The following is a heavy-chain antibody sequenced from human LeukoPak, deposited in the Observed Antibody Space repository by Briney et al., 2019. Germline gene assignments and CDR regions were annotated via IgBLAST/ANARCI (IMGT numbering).Heavy chain of an antibody. CDR2: ISAYNGNT. CDR3: ARGSGGDDYYDSSDNGDAFDI. J-gene: IGHJ3*02. V-gene: IGHV1-18*01. CDR1: GYTFTSYG. Sequence: GASVKVSCKASGYTFTSYGISWVRQAPGQGLEWMGWISAYNGNTNYAQKLQGRVTMTTDTSTSTVYMELSSLRSEDTAVYYCARGSGGDDYYDSSDNGDAFDIWGQGTMVTVSS. D-gene: IGHD3-22*01.